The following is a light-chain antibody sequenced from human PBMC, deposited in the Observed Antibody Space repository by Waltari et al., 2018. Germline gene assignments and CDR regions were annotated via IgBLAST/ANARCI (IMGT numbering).Light chain of an antibody. CDR2: RNN. Sequence: QAGLTQPPSVSKGLRQTATLTCTGNNNNVGNQGALWLQQHQGHPPKLLSYRNNHRPSAVSEGFSASRSGNTASLTITERQPEDEADYYCSTLYISLNTHVFGTGTKVTVL. V-gene: IGLV10-54*02. CDR3: STLYISLNTHV. CDR1: NNNVGNQG. J-gene: IGLJ1*01.